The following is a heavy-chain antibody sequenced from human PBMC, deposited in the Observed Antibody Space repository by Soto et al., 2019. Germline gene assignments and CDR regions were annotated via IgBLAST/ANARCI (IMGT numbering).Heavy chain of an antibody. CDR2: IIPIFGTA. D-gene: IGHD6-13*01. J-gene: IGHJ5*02. V-gene: IGHV1-69*01. Sequence: QVQLVQSGAEVKKPGSSVKVSCKASGGTFSSYAISWVRQAPGQGLEWMGGIIPIFGTANYAQKFQGRVTITGAEPTSTAYMELSSLGSEDTAVYYCASPPQEYSSSGWSAPGGQGTLVTVSS. CDR3: ASPPQEYSSSGWSAP. CDR1: GGTFSSYA.